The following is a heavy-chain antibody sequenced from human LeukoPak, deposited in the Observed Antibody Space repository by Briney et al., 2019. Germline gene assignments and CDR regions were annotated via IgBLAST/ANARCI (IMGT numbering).Heavy chain of an antibody. V-gene: IGHV1-2*02. CDR3: ARDSEAAAGLSFDY. CDR2: LRPKTGGT. CDR1: GYTFADYY. J-gene: IGHJ4*02. D-gene: IGHD6-13*01. Sequence: ASVRVSFKPSGYTFADYYIHWVRQAPGQGLEWVGWLRPKTGGTNVVQKFQGRVTMTSDTSISTAYMELSRLTSDDAAVYYCARDSEAAAGLSFDYWGQGTLVTVSS.